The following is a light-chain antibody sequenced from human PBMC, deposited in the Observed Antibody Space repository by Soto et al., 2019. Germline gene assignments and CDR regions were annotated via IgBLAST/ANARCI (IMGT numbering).Light chain of an antibody. CDR3: YSYTSSSTVL. V-gene: IGLV2-14*01. CDR1: SSDVGGYNY. J-gene: IGLJ2*01. Sequence: QSALTQPASVSGSPGQSITISCTGISSDVGGYNYVSWYQQHPDKAPKLMIYDVSNRRSGVSNRFSVSKSGNTASLTISGLQAEDEADYYCYSYTSSSTVLFGGGTKLTVL. CDR2: DVS.